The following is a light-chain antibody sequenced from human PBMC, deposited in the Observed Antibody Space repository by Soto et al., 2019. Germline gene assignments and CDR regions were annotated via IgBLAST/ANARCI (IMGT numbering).Light chain of an antibody. V-gene: IGKV4-1*01. CDR1: QSLLYYSNNNNY. Sequence: DIVMTQSPDSLAVSLGERATINCKSNQSLLYYSNNNNYLGWYQQKPGQSPRLLIYWASNREVGVPDRFSGSVSGTDFTLTINSLQAEDVAVYYCQQYYGIPFTFGPGTKVHIK. CDR3: QQYYGIPFT. J-gene: IGKJ3*01. CDR2: WAS.